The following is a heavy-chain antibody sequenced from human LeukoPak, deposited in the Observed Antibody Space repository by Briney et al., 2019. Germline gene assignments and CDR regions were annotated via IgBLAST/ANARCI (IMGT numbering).Heavy chain of an antibody. CDR3: ARHVENCSGGSCYSGGPFDC. D-gene: IGHD2-15*01. V-gene: IGHV4-59*08. CDR2: IYYSGRT. Sequence: PSESLSLTCTVSGRSLSSYYWSWIRQPPGKGLEWVGYIYYSGRTNYNPSLKSRLTISVDTSKNQFSLKLSSVSAADTAVYYCARHVENCSGGSCYSGGPFDCWGQGTLVTVSS. J-gene: IGHJ4*02. CDR1: GRSLSSYY.